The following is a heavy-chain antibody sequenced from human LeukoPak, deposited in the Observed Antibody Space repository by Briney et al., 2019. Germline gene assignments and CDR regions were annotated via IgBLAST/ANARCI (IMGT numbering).Heavy chain of an antibody. CDR1: GFXFSSYA. Sequence: GGSLRLSCAASGFXFSSYAMSWVRQAPGKGLEWVSAISGSGVSTYYADSVKGRFTISRDNSKNTLYLQMNSLRAEDTAVYYCAKDCSSTSCPTSDYWGQGTLVTVSS. V-gene: IGHV3-23*01. D-gene: IGHD2-2*01. J-gene: IGHJ4*02. CDR3: AKDCSSTSCPTSDY. CDR2: ISGSGVST.